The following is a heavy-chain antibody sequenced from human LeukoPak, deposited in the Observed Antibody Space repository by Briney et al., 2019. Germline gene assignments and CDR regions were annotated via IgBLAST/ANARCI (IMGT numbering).Heavy chain of an antibody. V-gene: IGHV4-39*07. CDR3: ARGTIFGVVIVDY. CDR2: IYYSGST. CDR1: GGSISSSSYY. J-gene: IGHJ4*02. Sequence: SETLSLTCTVSGGSISSSSYYWGWIRQPPGKGLEWIGSIYYSGSTYYNPSLKSRVTISVDTSKNQFSLKLSSVTAADTAVYYCARGTIFGVVIVDYWGQGTLVTASS. D-gene: IGHD3-3*01.